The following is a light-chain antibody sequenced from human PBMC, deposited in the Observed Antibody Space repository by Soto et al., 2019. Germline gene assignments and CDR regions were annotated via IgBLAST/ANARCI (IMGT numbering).Light chain of an antibody. V-gene: IGKV3-20*01. CDR3: QEYGTSRT. J-gene: IGKJ1*01. CDR2: DSS. Sequence: EIVLTQSPATLSLSPGERATISCRASQSLSSNFLAWYQQKPGQPPSLLIYDSSTRATGFPDRFSGSGSGTDFTLTISRLEPEDFAVYYCQEYGTSRTVGQGTKLDI. CDR1: QSLSSNF.